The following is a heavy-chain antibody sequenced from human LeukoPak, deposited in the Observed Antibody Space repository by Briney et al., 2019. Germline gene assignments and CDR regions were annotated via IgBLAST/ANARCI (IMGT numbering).Heavy chain of an antibody. V-gene: IGHV1-18*01. J-gene: IGHJ3*02. Sequence: ASVKVSCKASGYTFTSYGISWVRQATGQGLEWMGWISAYNGNTNYAQKLQGRVTTTTDTSTSTAYMELRSLRSDDTAVYYCASADSDAFDIWGQGTMVTVSS. D-gene: IGHD2-15*01. CDR2: ISAYNGNT. CDR1: GYTFTSYG. CDR3: ASADSDAFDI.